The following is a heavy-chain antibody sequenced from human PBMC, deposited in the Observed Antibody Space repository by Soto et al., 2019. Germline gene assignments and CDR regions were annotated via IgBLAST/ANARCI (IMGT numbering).Heavy chain of an antibody. V-gene: IGHV3-23*01. D-gene: IGHD3-22*01. Sequence: EVQLLESGGGLVQPGGSLRLSCAASGFTFSSYAMSWVRQAPGKGLEWVSAISGSGGSTYYADSVKGRFTISRDNSKNTLYLQMNSLRAEDTAVYYCAKNRLADYYDSSGSGLDAFDIWGQGTMVTVSS. J-gene: IGHJ3*02. CDR1: GFTFSSYA. CDR2: ISGSGGST. CDR3: AKNRLADYYDSSGSGLDAFDI.